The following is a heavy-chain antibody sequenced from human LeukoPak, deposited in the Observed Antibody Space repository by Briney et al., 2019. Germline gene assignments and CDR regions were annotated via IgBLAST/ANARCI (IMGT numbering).Heavy chain of an antibody. D-gene: IGHD3-10*01. CDR1: GHTFTSYG. CDR3: ARAETMVRGVIITAPMVY. J-gene: IGHJ4*02. CDR2: ISAYNGNT. V-gene: IGHV1-18*01. Sequence: ASVKVSCKASGHTFTSYGISWVRQAPGQGLEWMGWISAYNGNTNYAQKLQGRVTMTADTSTSTAYMELRSLRSDDTAVYYCARAETMVRGVIITAPMVYWGQGTLVTVSS.